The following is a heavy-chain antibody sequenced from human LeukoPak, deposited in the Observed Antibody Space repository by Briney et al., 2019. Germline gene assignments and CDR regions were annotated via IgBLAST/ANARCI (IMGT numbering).Heavy chain of an antibody. Sequence: GGSLRLSCAASGFTFSSYWMSWVRQAPGKGLEWVANIKQDGSEKYYVDFVKGRFTISRDNAKNSLYLQMNSLRAEDTAVYYCARDQDYGDSYFDYWGQGTLVTVSS. D-gene: IGHD4-17*01. J-gene: IGHJ4*02. CDR3: ARDQDYGDSYFDY. CDR1: GFTFSSYW. CDR2: IKQDGSEK. V-gene: IGHV3-7*01.